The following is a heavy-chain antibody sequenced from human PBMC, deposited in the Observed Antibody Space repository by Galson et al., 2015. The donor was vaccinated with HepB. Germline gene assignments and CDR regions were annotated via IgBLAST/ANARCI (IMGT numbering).Heavy chain of an antibody. CDR1: GGTFSSYS. CDR3: ARGGPEAIPNYYYYLDV. V-gene: IGHV1-69*13. Sequence: SVKVSCKVSGGTFSSYSLSWVRQAPGQGLEWVGGIIPKFGTPNYAQRFQGRVTITADESTSTAYMELSSLRSEDTAVYYCARGGPEAIPNYYYYLDVWGKGTTVTVS. D-gene: IGHD2-2*02. J-gene: IGHJ6*03. CDR2: IIPKFGTP.